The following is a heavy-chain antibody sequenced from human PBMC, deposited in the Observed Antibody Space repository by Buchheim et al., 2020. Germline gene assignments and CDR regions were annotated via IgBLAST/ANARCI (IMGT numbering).Heavy chain of an antibody. D-gene: IGHD5/OR15-5a*01. CDR3: GAPGEPKNIVSPGDTVFHT. CDR2: IYYFGNT. Sequence: QLQLQESGPGLVKPSETLSLTCNVSGASIRSGGTYWGWISQPPGKGLEWIGSIYYFGNTDYNPPLKSRATISLDTSKNHLSLRLTSVTAADTAVYFCGAPGEPKNIVSPGDTVFHTWGQGT. V-gene: IGHV4-39*07. J-gene: IGHJ3*01. CDR1: GASIRSGGTY.